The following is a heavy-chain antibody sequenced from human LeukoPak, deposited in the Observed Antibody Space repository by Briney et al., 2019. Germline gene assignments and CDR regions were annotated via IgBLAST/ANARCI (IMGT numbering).Heavy chain of an antibody. D-gene: IGHD3-10*01. J-gene: IGHJ5*02. V-gene: IGHV4-39*07. CDR3: ARDRGSGSYYKPDFGWFDP. CDR2: IYYSGST. CDR1: GGSISSSSYY. Sequence: SETLSLTCTVSGGSISSSSYYWGWIRQPPGKGLEWIGSIYYSGSTYYNPSLKSRVTISVDTSKNQFSLKLSSVTAADTAVYYCARDRGSGSYYKPDFGWFDPWGQGTLVTVSS.